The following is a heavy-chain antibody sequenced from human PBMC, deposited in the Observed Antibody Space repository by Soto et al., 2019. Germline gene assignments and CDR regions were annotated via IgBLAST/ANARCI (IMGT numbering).Heavy chain of an antibody. CDR2: ISAYNGNT. CDR1: GYTFTSYG. J-gene: IGHJ5*02. V-gene: IGHV1-18*01. CDR3: ARGRPYSSSWYSVWFDP. Sequence: ASVKVSCKASGYTFTSYGISWVRQAPGQGLEWMGWISAYNGNTNYAQKLQGRVTMTTDTSTSTAYMELRSLRSDDTAVYYCARGRPYSSSWYSVWFDPWGQGTLVTVSS. D-gene: IGHD6-13*01.